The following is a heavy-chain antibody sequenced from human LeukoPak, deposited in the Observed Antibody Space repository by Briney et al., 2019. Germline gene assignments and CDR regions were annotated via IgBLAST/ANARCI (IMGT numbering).Heavy chain of an antibody. V-gene: IGHV4-39*01. CDR3: ARHDHIEYSSSPAPFDY. Sequence: SETLSLTCTVSGASINIYTYYCGWIRQPPGKGLEWIGSVSYSGSPYYSPSLTSRATISVDTSRNQFSLKLSSVTAADTAVYYCARHDHIEYSSSPAPFDYWGQGTLVTVSS. CDR2: VSYSGSP. J-gene: IGHJ4*02. CDR1: GASINIYTYY. D-gene: IGHD6-6*01.